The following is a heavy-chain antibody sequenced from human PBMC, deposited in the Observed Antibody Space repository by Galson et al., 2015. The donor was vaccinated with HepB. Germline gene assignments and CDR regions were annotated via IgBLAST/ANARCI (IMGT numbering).Heavy chain of an antibody. CDR3: ARDSGTMITFGGVIV. Sequence: SLRLSCAGSGFTFSSYAMHWVRQAPGKWLEWVALISYDGINKNYADSVKGRFTISRDNSKNTLYLQMNSLRAEDTAVYYCARDSGTMITFGGVIVWGQGTLVTVSS. J-gene: IGHJ4*02. CDR2: ISYDGINK. V-gene: IGHV3-30*04. CDR1: GFTFSSYA. D-gene: IGHD3-16*02.